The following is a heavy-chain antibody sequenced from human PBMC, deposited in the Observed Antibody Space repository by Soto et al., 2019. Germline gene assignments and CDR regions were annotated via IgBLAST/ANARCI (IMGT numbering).Heavy chain of an antibody. Sequence: GGSLRLSCAASGFTFSSYWMHWVRQAPGKGLVWVSRINSDGSSTSYADSVKGRFTISRDNAKNTLYLQMNSLRAEDTAVYYCARDTFHSSGYYWEDYYYYGMDVWGQGTTVTVSS. CDR2: INSDGSST. J-gene: IGHJ6*02. D-gene: IGHD3-22*01. CDR3: ARDTFHSSGYYWEDYYYYGMDV. CDR1: GFTFSSYW. V-gene: IGHV3-74*01.